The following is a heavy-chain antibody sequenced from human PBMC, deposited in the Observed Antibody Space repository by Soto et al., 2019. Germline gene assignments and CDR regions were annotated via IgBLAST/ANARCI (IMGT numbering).Heavy chain of an antibody. CDR2: ISGRGGNT. V-gene: IGHV3-23*01. CDR1: GFTFSNYA. J-gene: IGHJ4*02. CDR3: AKAGCSGGTCYLYYFDY. D-gene: IGHD2-15*01. Sequence: GGSLRLSCAASGFTFSNYAMSWVRQAPGKGLEWVTTISGRGGNTYYADSVKGRFTIPRDNSRNTLYLQMDSLRVEDSAVYSCAKAGCSGGTCYLYYFDYWGQGALVTVSS.